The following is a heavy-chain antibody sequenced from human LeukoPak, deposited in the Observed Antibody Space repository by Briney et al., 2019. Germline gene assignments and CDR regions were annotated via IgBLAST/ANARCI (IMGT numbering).Heavy chain of an antibody. V-gene: IGHV4-59*01. CDR1: GGSISSYY. CDR3: ARDGREGSGSYAYY. D-gene: IGHD1-26*01. CDR2: IYYSGST. J-gene: IGHJ4*02. Sequence: SETLSLTCTVSGGSISSYYWSWIRQPPGKGLEWIGYIYYSGSTNYNPSLKSRVTISVDTSKNQFSLKLSSVTAADTAVYYCARDGREGSGSYAYYWGQGTLVTVSS.